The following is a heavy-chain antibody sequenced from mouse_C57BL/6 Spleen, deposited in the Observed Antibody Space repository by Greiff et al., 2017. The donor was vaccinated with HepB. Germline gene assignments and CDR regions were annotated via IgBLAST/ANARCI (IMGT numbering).Heavy chain of an antibody. D-gene: IGHD2-5*01. CDR1: GYTFTSYW. Sequence: QVQLQQPGAELVKPGASVKLSCKASGYTFTSYWMHWVKQRPGRGLEWIGRIDPNSGGTKYNEKFKSKATLTVDKPSSTAYMQLSSLTSEDSAVYYCATNPVYYSNYYFDYWGQGTTLTVSS. CDR2: IDPNSGGT. V-gene: IGHV1-72*01. J-gene: IGHJ2*01. CDR3: ATNPVYYSNYYFDY.